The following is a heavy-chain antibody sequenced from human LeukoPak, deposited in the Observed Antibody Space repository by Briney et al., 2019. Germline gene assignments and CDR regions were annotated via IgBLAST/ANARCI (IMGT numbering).Heavy chain of an antibody. CDR3: AGDVHSSGWEFDY. V-gene: IGHV3-33*01. D-gene: IGHD6-19*01. CDR1: GFTFSSYG. CDR2: IWYDGSNK. Sequence: GRSLRLSCAASGFTFSSYGMHWVRQAPGKGLEWVAVIWYDGSNKYYADSVKGRFTISRDNSKNTLYLQMNSLRAEDTAVYYCAGDVHSSGWEFDYWGQGTLVTVSS. J-gene: IGHJ4*02.